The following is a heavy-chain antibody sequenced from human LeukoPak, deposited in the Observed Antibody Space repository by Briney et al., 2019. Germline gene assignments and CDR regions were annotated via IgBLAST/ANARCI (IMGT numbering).Heavy chain of an antibody. CDR3: TREGGAFARYFDL. D-gene: IGHD4/OR15-4a*01. Sequence: PGGSLRLSCAASGFTFSSYWMHWVRQAPGKGLVWVSRISSDGISTNYADSVKGRFTIARDNAKNTLYLQTNILGAEDTAVYYCTREGGAFARYFDLWGRGTLVTVSS. CDR2: ISSDGIST. CDR1: GFTFSSYW. V-gene: IGHV3-74*01. J-gene: IGHJ2*01.